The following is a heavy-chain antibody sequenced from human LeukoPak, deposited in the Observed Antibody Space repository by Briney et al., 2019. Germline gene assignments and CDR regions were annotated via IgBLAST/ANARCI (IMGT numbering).Heavy chain of an antibody. D-gene: IGHD3-22*01. CDR3: AREEYFQDSNGYSYYFHS. V-gene: IGHV4-4*07. CDR2: IYKSGAT. J-gene: IGHJ4*02. CDR1: GGSIVWDY. Sequence: SETLSLTCTVSGGSIVWDYWSWIRQSAGKGLEWIGRIYKSGATNYNPSFRSRVTMSLDTSKNQFSLSVTSVTAADTAVYYCAREEYFQDSNGYSYYFHSWGQGSLVTVSS.